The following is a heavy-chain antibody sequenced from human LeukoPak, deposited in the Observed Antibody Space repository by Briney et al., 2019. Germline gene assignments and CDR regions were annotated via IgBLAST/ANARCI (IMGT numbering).Heavy chain of an antibody. V-gene: IGHV3-30*02. J-gene: IGHJ3*02. Sequence: PGGSLRLSCAASGFTFSSYAMHWVRQAPGKGLEWVAFIRYDGSNKYYADSVKGRFTISRDNSKNTLYLQMNSLRAEDTAVYYCARARDDAFDIWGQGTMVTVSS. CDR1: GFTFSSYA. CDR2: IRYDGSNK. CDR3: ARARDDAFDI.